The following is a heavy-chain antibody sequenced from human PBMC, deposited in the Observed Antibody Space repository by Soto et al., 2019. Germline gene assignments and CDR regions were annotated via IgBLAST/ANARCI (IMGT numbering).Heavy chain of an antibody. D-gene: IGHD6-19*01. CDR1: GFTFSSYG. Sequence: QVQLVESGGGVVLPGRSLRLCCAASGFTFSSYGMHWVRQAPGKGLEWVAVIWYDGSNKYYADSVKGRFTISRDNSKNTLYLQLNSLRAEDTAVYYCASAEQWLVRAPFDYWGQGTLVTVSS. CDR2: IWYDGSNK. CDR3: ASAEQWLVRAPFDY. J-gene: IGHJ4*02. V-gene: IGHV3-33*01.